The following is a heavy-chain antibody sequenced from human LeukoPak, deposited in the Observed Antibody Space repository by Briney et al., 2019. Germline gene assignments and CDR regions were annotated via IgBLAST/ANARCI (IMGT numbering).Heavy chain of an antibody. J-gene: IGHJ4*02. CDR3: SMGVTNFFDF. V-gene: IGHV1-46*01. CDR1: RYTVTNFY. Sequence: ASVKVSCKASRYTVTNFYIQWARQAPGQGLEWMGIINPSGGNTSYAPKFQGRVTMTRDTSTSTVYMDLSRLTSEDTAVYYCSMGVTNFFDFWAQGTLVTVSS. CDR2: INPSGGNT. D-gene: IGHD3-16*01.